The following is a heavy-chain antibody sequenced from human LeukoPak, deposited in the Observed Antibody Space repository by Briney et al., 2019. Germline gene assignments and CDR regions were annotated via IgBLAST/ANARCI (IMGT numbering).Heavy chain of an antibody. CDR3: ARPIPTVASAKNWFDP. V-gene: IGHV3-23*01. Sequence: PGGSLRLSCAASGFTFSSYAMSWVRQAPGKGLEWVSAISGSGGSTYYADSVKGRFTISRDNAKNSLYLQMNSLRAEDTAVYYCARPIPTVASAKNWFDPWGQGTLVTVSS. CDR1: GFTFSSYA. J-gene: IGHJ5*02. D-gene: IGHD6-19*01. CDR2: ISGSGGST.